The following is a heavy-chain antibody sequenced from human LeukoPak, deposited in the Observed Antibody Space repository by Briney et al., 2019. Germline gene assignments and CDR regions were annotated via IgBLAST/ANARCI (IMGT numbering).Heavy chain of an antibody. Sequence: KAGGSLRLSCAASGFTFSNAWMSWVRQAPGKGLEWVGRIKSKTDGGTTHYAAPVKGRFTISRDDSKNTLYLQMNSLKTEDTAVYYCTTDLEGEQDVDIVATIPSCWGQGTLVTVSS. CDR2: IKSKTDGGTT. CDR1: GFTFSNAW. V-gene: IGHV3-15*01. CDR3: TTDLEGEQDVDIVATIPSC. D-gene: IGHD5-12*01. J-gene: IGHJ4*02.